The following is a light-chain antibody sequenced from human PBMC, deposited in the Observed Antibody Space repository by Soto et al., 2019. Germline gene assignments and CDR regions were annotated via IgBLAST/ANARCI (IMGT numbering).Light chain of an antibody. V-gene: IGKV3-11*01. CDR2: DAS. CDR1: QSVSSN. CDR3: HQRYNWSNT. J-gene: IGKJ2*01. Sequence: EIVLTQSPATLSLSPGERATLSCRASQSVSSNLAWYQQKPGQAPRLLIYDASNRATGIPPRFSGSGSGSGTDFTLTISSLEPEDFALYYCHQRYNWSNTFGQGTKLEIK.